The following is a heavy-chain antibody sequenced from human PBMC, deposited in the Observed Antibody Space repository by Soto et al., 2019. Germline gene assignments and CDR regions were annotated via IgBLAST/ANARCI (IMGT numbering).Heavy chain of an antibody. V-gene: IGHV4-39*01. J-gene: IGHJ5*02. D-gene: IGHD3-22*01. Sequence: QLQLQESGPGLVKPSETLSLTCTVSGGSISSSSYYWGWIRQPPGKGLEWIGSIYYSGSTYYNPSLERRATLSVDTSKTQFSLKLSSVTAADSAVYYCASQAYYYDSSGYYSNWFDPWGQGTLVTVSS. CDR2: IYYSGST. CDR1: GGSISSSSYY. CDR3: ASQAYYYDSSGYYSNWFDP.